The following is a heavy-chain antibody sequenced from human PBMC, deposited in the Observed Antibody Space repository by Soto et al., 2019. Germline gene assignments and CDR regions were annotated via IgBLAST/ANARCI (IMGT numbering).Heavy chain of an antibody. CDR2: IYYSGST. D-gene: IGHD1-26*01. CDR3: ARCLIVGATYFDY. CDR1: GGSISSGGYY. Sequence: SETLSLTCTVSGGSISSGGYYWSWIRQHPGKSLERIGYIYYSGSTYYNPSLKSRVTISVDTSKNQFSLKLSSVTAADTAVYYCARCLIVGATYFDYWGQGTLVTVSS. V-gene: IGHV4-31*03. J-gene: IGHJ4*02.